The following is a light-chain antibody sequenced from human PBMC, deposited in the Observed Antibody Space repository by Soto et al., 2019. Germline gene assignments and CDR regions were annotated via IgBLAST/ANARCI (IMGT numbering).Light chain of an antibody. CDR3: RSYPSSSSLVV. CDR1: SSDVGGFLY. J-gene: IGLJ2*01. V-gene: IGLV2-14*01. CDR2: AVS. Sequence: QSALTQPASVSGSPGQSITISCTGTSSDVGGFLYVSWFQQHPGKAPKLMIYAVSNRPSGISNRFSGSKSGNTASLTISGLRVEDGVVYTTRSYPSSSSLVVLGGGT.